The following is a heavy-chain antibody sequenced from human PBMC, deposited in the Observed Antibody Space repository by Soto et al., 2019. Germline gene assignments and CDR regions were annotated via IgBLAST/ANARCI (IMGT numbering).Heavy chain of an antibody. CDR1: GGSISSSSYY. CDR2: IYYSGST. Sequence: QLQLQESGPGLVKPSETLSLTCTVSGGSISSSSYYWGWIRQPPGNGLEWIGSIYYSGSTYYNPSLKSRGTISVDTSKNQFSLKLSSVTAADTAVYYCARQPLNYDFPIARLDYWGQGTLVTVSS. J-gene: IGHJ4*02. V-gene: IGHV4-39*01. CDR3: ARQPLNYDFPIARLDY. D-gene: IGHD3-3*01.